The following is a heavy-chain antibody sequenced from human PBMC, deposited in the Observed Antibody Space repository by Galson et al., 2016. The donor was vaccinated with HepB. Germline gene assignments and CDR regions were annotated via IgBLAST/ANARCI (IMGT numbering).Heavy chain of an antibody. D-gene: IGHD1-1*01. CDR3: TRATKTGTTGY. CDR1: GNTFTSDA. Sequence: SVKVSCKASGNTFTSDAIHWVRQAPGQGLEWMGWISAGNGNTHYSQKFQDRDSITRDTSASTAFMELRSLRSEDTAKYYCTRATKTGTTGYWGQGTLVIVSS. CDR2: ISAGNGNT. J-gene: IGHJ4*02. V-gene: IGHV1-3*01.